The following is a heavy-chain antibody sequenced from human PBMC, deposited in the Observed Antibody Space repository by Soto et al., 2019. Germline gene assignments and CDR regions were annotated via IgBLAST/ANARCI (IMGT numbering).Heavy chain of an antibody. J-gene: IGHJ5*02. D-gene: IGHD4-17*01. V-gene: IGHV1-46*01. Sequence: ASVKASCKASGYTFTSYYMHCVRQPPGQGLEWMRIINPSGGSTSYAQKFQGRVTMTRDTSTSTVYMELSSLRSEDTAVYYSARDKVNGDYEEVGWFDPWGRGTLVTVSS. CDR1: GYTFTSYY. CDR2: INPSGGST. CDR3: ARDKVNGDYEEVGWFDP.